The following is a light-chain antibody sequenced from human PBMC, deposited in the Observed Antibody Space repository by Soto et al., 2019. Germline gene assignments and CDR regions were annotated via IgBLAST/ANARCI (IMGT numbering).Light chain of an antibody. J-gene: IGLJ2*01. Sequence: QSVLTQPASVSGSPGQSITISCTGTSSDVGGYNYVSWYQHHPGKAPKLMICDVSNRPSGVSNRFSGSKSGNTASLTISGLQAEDEADYYCSSYTSSDTLVFGGGTKLTVL. V-gene: IGLV2-14*01. CDR3: SSYTSSDTLV. CDR1: SSDVGGYNY. CDR2: DVS.